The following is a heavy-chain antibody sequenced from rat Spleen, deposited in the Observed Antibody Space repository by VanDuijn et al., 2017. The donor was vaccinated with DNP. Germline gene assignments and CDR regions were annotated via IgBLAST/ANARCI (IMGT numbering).Heavy chain of an antibody. J-gene: IGHJ2*01. Sequence: EVQLVESGGGLVQPGRSLKLSCAASGFTLSEYYMAWVRQTPRKGLEWVATISYDGSSAYCRDSVKGRFTISRDNAKSTLYLQMNSLRSEDMATYYCATSLTGRAWGQGVMVTVSS. CDR1: GFTLSEYY. V-gene: IGHV5-7*01. D-gene: IGHD5-1*01. CDR2: ISYDGSSA. CDR3: ATSLTGRA.